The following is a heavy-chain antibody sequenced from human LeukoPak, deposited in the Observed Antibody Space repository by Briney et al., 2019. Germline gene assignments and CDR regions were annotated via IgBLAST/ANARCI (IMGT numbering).Heavy chain of an antibody. CDR3: ARGLVWRGYYYYYFDY. CDR2: TNPNSGNT. Sequence: ASVKVSCKASGYTFTSYDINWVRQATGQGLEWMGWTNPNSGNTGYAQKFQGRVTMTRNTSISTAYMELSSLRSEDTAVYYCARGLVWRGYYYYYFDYWGQGTLVTVSS. V-gene: IGHV1-8*01. D-gene: IGHD3-22*01. CDR1: GYTFTSYD. J-gene: IGHJ4*02.